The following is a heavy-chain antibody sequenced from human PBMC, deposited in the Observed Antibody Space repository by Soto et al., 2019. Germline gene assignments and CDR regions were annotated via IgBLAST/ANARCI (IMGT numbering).Heavy chain of an antibody. CDR3: ARDRGYSWKSDAFDI. V-gene: IGHV1-18*04. J-gene: IGHJ3*02. CDR2: ISAYNGNT. D-gene: IGHD1-26*01. CDR1: GYTFTSFG. Sequence: QVHLVQSGVEVKKPGASVKVSCKASGYTFTSFGISWVRQAPGQGLEWMGWISAYNGNTNYAQKLQGRVTMTTDTSTRTAYMELRSLRSVDTAVYYCARDRGYSWKSDAFDIWGQGTMVTVSS.